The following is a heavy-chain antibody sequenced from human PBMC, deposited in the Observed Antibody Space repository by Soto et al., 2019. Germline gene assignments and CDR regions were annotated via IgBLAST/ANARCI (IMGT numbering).Heavy chain of an antibody. D-gene: IGHD3-9*01. Sequence: SETLSLTCNVSGVSLSRSSYYCGWIHQPPGKGLEWIGSIYYSGSTYYNPSLKSRVTISVDTSKNQFSLKLSSVTAADTGVYYCARTYYDILTGYSHYYYYGMDVWGQGNTVTVSS. CDR3: ARTYYDILTGYSHYYYYGMDV. V-gene: IGHV4-39*01. CDR1: GVSLSRSSYY. J-gene: IGHJ6*02. CDR2: IYYSGST.